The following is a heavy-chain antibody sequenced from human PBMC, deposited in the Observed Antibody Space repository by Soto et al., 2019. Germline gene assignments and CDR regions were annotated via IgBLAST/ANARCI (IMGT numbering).Heavy chain of an antibody. CDR2: IYYSVST. D-gene: IGHD4-17*01. CDR1: GGSISSYY. CDR3: ARHETRHGDYDY. J-gene: IGHJ4*02. V-gene: IGHV4-59*08. Sequence: QVQLQESGPGLVKPSETLSLTCTVSGGSISSYYWSWIRQPPGKGLEWIGYIYYSVSTNYNPSLKSRVTISVDTSKNQFSLTLSSVTAADTAVYYCARHETRHGDYDYWGQGTLVTVSS.